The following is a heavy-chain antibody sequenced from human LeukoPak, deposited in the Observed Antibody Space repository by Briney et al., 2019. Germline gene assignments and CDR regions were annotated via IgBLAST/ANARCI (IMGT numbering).Heavy chain of an antibody. D-gene: IGHD6-19*01. J-gene: IGHJ4*01. V-gene: IGHV3-23*01. CDR2: ISGSGGST. Sequence: PGGSLRLSCAASGFTLCSYAMGGVPQAPGKGLEWVSAISGSGGSTYYADSVKGRFTISRDNSKNTLYLQMNSLRAEDTAVYYCAKWALAVAGMGADWGQGTLVTVSS. CDR3: AKWALAVAGMGAD. CDR1: GFTLCSYA.